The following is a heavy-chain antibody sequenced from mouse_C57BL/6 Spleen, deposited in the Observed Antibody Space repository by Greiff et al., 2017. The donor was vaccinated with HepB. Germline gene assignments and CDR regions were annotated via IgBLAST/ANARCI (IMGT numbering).Heavy chain of an antibody. Sequence: EVNVVESGGGLVKPGGSLKLSCAASGFTFSDYGMHWVRQAPEKGLEWVAYISSGSSTIYYADTVKGRFTISRDNAKNTLFLQMTSLRSEDTAMYYCAGYGNFWFAYWGQGTLVTVSA. CDR2: ISSGSSTI. J-gene: IGHJ3*01. CDR1: GFTFSDYG. CDR3: AGYGNFWFAY. V-gene: IGHV5-17*01. D-gene: IGHD2-1*01.